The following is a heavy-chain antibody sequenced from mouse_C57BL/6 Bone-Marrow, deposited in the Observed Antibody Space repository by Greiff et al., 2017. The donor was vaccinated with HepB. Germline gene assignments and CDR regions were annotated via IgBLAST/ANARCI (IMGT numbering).Heavy chain of an antibody. CDR3: ARASNYPYAMDY. J-gene: IGHJ4*01. CDR1: GYSITSGYD. Sequence: EVKLVESGPGMVKPSQSLSLTCTVTGYSITSGYDWHWIRHFPGNKLEWMGYISYSGSTNYNPSLKSRISITHDTSENHFFLKLNSVTTEDTATYYYARASNYPYAMDYWGQGTSVTVSS. CDR2: ISYSGST. V-gene: IGHV3-1*01. D-gene: IGHD2-1*01.